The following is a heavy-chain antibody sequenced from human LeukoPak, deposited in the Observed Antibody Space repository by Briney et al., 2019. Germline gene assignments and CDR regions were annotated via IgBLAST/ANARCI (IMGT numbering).Heavy chain of an antibody. J-gene: IGHJ4*02. CDR2: IKKDGSEK. D-gene: IGHD3-22*01. V-gene: IGHV3-7*01. CDR1: GFTFSSYW. CDR3: ARDLYRIVVVPHYFDY. Sequence: GGSLRLSCAASGFTFSSYWMSWVRQAPGKGLEWVANIKKDGSEKYYVDSVKGRFTISRDNAKNSLYLQMNGLRAEDTAVYYCARDLYRIVVVPHYFDYWGQGTLVTVSS.